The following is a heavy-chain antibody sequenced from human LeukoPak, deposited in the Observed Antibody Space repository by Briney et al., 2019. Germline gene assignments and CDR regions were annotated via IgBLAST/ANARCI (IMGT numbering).Heavy chain of an antibody. V-gene: IGHV1-2*02. CDR1: LYTLTGYN. Sequence: PSVKVSSTASLYTLTGYNMHWVRQAPGQGLEWMGWIDPNSGVTHYAQKFQGRVTMTRDTSISTAYMELSRLRPDDTAVYYCARDLGVTTARPCSYWGQGTLVTVSS. CDR3: ARDLGVTTARPCSY. D-gene: IGHD4-17*01. CDR2: IDPNSGVT. J-gene: IGHJ4*02.